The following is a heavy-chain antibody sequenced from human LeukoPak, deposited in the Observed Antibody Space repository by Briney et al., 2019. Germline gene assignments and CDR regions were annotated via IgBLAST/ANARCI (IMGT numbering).Heavy chain of an antibody. D-gene: IGHD3-10*01. CDR3: ARQHSYGSGSYYTPFDY. CDR2: ISAYNGNT. J-gene: IGHJ4*02. Sequence: ASVKVSCKASGYTFTSYGISWVRQAPGQGLEWMGWISAYNGNTNYAQKLQGRVTMTTDTSTSTAYMELRSLRSDDTAVYYCARQHSYGSGSYYTPFDYWGQGTLVTVSS. V-gene: IGHV1-18*01. CDR1: GYTFTSYG.